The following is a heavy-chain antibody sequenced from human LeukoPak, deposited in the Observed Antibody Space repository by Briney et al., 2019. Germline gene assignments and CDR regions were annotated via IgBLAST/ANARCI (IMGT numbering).Heavy chain of an antibody. CDR3: ASANSSSWPHEYDY. CDR2: IYSGGST. CDR1: GFTVSSNY. D-gene: IGHD6-13*01. Sequence: PGGSLRLSCAASGFTVSSNYMSWVRQAPGKGLDWVSVIYSGGSTYYADSVKDRFTISRDNSKNTLYLQMNSLRAEDTAVYYCASANSSSWPHEYDYWGQGTLVTVSS. V-gene: IGHV3-53*01. J-gene: IGHJ4*02.